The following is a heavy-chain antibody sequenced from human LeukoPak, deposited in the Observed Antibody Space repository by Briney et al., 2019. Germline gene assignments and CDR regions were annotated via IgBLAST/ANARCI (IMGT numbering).Heavy chain of an antibody. CDR3: ARGSGDY. V-gene: IGHV3-7*04. J-gene: IGHJ4*02. CDR2: IKPDGSEK. Sequence: GGSLRLSCAASGLTFSGYWMNWVRQAPGKGLEWVANIKPDGSEKYYVDSVNGRFTISRDNAKNSLYLQMTSLRAEDTAVYYCARGSGDYSGQGTLVTVSS. CDR1: GLTFSGYW.